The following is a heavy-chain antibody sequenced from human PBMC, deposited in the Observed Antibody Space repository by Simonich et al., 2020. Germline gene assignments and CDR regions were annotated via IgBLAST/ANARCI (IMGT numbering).Heavy chain of an antibody. CDR1: GYTFTGYY. D-gene: IGHD6-13*01. CDR2: INPNSGGT. V-gene: IGHV1-2*02. Sequence: QVQLVQSGAEVKKPGASVKVSCKASGYTFTGYYMHWGRQAPGQGLEGMGWINPNSGGTNYAQKFQGMVTMTRDTSISTAYMELSRRRSDDTAVYYCARGASIAAAGTIDWGQGTLVTVS. CDR3: ARGASIAAAGTID. J-gene: IGHJ4*02.